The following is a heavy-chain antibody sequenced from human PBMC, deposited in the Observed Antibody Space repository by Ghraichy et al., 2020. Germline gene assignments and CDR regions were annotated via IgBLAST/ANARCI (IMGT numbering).Heavy chain of an antibody. CDR1: GGSISSSNW. J-gene: IGHJ4*02. Sequence: SETLSLTCAVSGGSISSSNWWSWVRQPPGKGLEWIGEIYHSGSTNYNPSLKSRVTISVDKSKNQFSLKLSSVTAADTAVYYCARDLGCSSTSCFPLLVWGQGTLVTVSS. CDR2: IYHSGST. V-gene: IGHV4-4*02. CDR3: ARDLGCSSTSCFPLLV. D-gene: IGHD2-2*01.